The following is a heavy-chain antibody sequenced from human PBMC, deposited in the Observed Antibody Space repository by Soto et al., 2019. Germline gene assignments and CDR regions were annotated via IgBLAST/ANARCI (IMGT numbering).Heavy chain of an antibody. CDR3: ARDQGRYCSSTSCYGPAFDI. CDR1: GGSISSGGHS. CDR2: IYHSGST. D-gene: IGHD2-2*01. V-gene: IGHV4-30-2*01. J-gene: IGHJ3*02. Sequence: SETLSLTCAVSGGSISSGGHSWSWIRQPPGKGLEWIGYIYHSGSTYYNPSLKSRVTISVDRSKNQFSLKLSSGTAADTAVYYCARDQGRYCSSTSCYGPAFDIWGQGTMVTVSS.